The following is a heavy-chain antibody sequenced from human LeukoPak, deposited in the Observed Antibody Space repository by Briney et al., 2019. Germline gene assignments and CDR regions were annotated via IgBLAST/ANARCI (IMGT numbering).Heavy chain of an antibody. CDR1: GFTFSSYA. D-gene: IGHD2-2*01. CDR2: IGSGGTI. Sequence: GGSLRLSCAASGFTFSSYAMSWVRQAPGKGLEWVSRIGSGGTIYYADSVKGRFTIARDNSKNTLYLQMDSLRAEDTAVYYCAKYRCSSASCRGSFGNWGQGTLVTVSS. CDR3: AKYRCSSASCRGSFGN. V-gene: IGHV3-23*01. J-gene: IGHJ4*02.